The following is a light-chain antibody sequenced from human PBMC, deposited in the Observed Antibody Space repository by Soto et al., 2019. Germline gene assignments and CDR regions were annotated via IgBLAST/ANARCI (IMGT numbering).Light chain of an antibody. J-gene: IGKJ1*01. V-gene: IGKV3-20*01. CDR2: GAS. CDR3: QQYGSSPLT. Sequence: IVLKQSPCTLSFSPGERATLSCRASQSVSSSYLAWYQQKPGQAPRLPIYGASSRATGIPDRFSGSGSGTDFTLTISRLEPEDFAVYYCQQYGSSPLTFGQGTKADIK. CDR1: QSVSSSY.